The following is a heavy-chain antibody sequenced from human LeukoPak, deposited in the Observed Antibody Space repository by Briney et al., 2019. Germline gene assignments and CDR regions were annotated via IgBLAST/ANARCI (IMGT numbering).Heavy chain of an antibody. J-gene: IGHJ6*02. CDR3: ARGVRDYGMDV. V-gene: IGHV4-39*01. Sequence: PSETLSLTCTVSGDSTRSSSYYWDWIRQPPGKGLEWIGSLYYSGSTYYNPSLKSRVTISVDTSKNQCSLKLSSVTAADTAVYYCARGVRDYGMDVWGQGTTVTVSS. CDR1: GDSTRSSSYY. CDR2: LYYSGST.